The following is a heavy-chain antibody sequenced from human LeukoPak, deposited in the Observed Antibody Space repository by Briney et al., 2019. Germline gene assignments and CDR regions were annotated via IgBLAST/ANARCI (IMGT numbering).Heavy chain of an antibody. Sequence: PGGSLRLSCAASGFTFSSYAMHWVRQAPGKGLEWVSSIDSSSTYIYYADSLKGRFTISRDNAKNSLFLQVNSLRAEDTAVYYCARGLQRITDWYFDLWGRGTLVTVSS. CDR3: ARGLQRITDWYFDL. J-gene: IGHJ2*01. D-gene: IGHD1-14*01. CDR1: GFTFSSYA. CDR2: IDSSSTYI. V-gene: IGHV3-21*01.